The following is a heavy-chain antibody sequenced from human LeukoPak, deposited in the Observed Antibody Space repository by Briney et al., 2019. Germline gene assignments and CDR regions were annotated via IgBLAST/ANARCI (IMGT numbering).Heavy chain of an antibody. D-gene: IGHD6-19*01. V-gene: IGHV3-30*04. J-gene: IGHJ4*02. Sequence: PGGSLRLSCAASGFTFSSYAMHWVRQAPGKGLEWVAVISYDGSNKYYADSVNGRFTISRDNSKNTLYLQMNSLRAEDTAVYYCAKGPYRYTVAGPDYWGQGTLVTVSS. CDR1: GFTFSSYA. CDR3: AKGPYRYTVAGPDY. CDR2: ISYDGSNK.